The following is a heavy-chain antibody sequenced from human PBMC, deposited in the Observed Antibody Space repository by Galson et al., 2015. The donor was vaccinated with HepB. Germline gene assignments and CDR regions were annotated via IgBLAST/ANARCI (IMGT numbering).Heavy chain of an antibody. CDR3: AREHSSGWYGDAFDI. Sequence: SETLSLTCTVSGGSISSYYWSWIRQPPGKGLEWIGYIYYSGSTNYNPSLKSRVTISVDTSKNQFSLKLSSVTAADTAVYYCAREHSSGWYGDAFDIWGQGTMVTVSS. D-gene: IGHD6-19*01. CDR2: IYYSGST. V-gene: IGHV4-59*01. CDR1: GGSISSYY. J-gene: IGHJ3*02.